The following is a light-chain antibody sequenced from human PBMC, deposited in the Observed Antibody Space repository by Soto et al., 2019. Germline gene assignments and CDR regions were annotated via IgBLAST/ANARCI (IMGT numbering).Light chain of an antibody. CDR2: EGS. J-gene: IGLJ2*01. CDR1: SSDVGNYIL. CDR3: CSYAGSSIVI. Sequence: QSVLTQPASVSGSPGQSITISCTGTSSDVGNYILVSWYQHHPGKAPKLMIYEGSKRPSGVSNRFSGSKSGNTASLTISGLQAEDEADYYCCSYAGSSIVIFGGGTQLTVL. V-gene: IGLV2-23*01.